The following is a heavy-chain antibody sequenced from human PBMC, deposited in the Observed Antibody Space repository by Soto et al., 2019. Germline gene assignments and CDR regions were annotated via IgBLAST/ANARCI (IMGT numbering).Heavy chain of an antibody. CDR1: GFTFSSYG. CDR3: AKGSTAMTYFDY. V-gene: IGHV3-30*18. J-gene: IGHJ4*02. D-gene: IGHD5-18*01. CDR2: ISYDGSNK. Sequence: GGSLRLSCAASGFTFSSYGMHCVRQAPGKGLEWVAVISYDGSNKYYADSVKGRFTISRDNSKNTLYLQMNSLRAEDTAVYYCAKGSTAMTYFDYWGQGTLVTVSS.